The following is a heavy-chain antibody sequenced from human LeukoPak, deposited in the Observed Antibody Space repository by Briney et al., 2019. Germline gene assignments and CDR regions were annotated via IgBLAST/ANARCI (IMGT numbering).Heavy chain of an antibody. CDR2: MYYSGST. J-gene: IGHJ5*02. CDR3: ARPYYYDSRIDP. Sequence: SQTLSLTCTVSGGSITSGDYYWSWIRQPPGKGLEWIAYMYYSGSTYYIPSLKSRVTMSADTSKNQFSLKLSSVTAADTAVYYCARPYYYDSRIDPWGQGTLVTVSS. V-gene: IGHV4-30-4*01. CDR1: GGSITSGDYY. D-gene: IGHD3-22*01.